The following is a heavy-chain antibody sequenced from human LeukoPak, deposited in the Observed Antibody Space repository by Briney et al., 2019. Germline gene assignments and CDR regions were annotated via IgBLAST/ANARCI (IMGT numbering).Heavy chain of an antibody. Sequence: GGSLRLSCVASGFTVSSNYMSWVRQAPGKGLEWVAVIWYDGSNKYYADSVKGRFTISRDNSKNTLYLQMNSLRAEDTAVYYCARDVGATHYYYGMDVWGQGTTVTVSS. CDR1: GFTVSSNY. CDR2: IWYDGSNK. J-gene: IGHJ6*02. D-gene: IGHD1-26*01. V-gene: IGHV3-33*08. CDR3: ARDVGATHYYYGMDV.